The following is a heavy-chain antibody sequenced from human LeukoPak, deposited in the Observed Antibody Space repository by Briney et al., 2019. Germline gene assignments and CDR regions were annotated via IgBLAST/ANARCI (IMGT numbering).Heavy chain of an antibody. D-gene: IGHD2-2*01. Sequence: SETLSLTCTVSGGSISSGGYYWSWIRQPPGKGLEWIGSIYYSGSTYYNPSLKSRVTISVDTSKDQFSLKLSSVTAADTAVYYCARRTHCSSTSCYFDYYYYYMDVWGKGTTVTVSS. CDR3: ARRTHCSSTSCYFDYYYYYMDV. V-gene: IGHV4-39*01. CDR2: IYYSGST. J-gene: IGHJ6*03. CDR1: GGSISSGGYY.